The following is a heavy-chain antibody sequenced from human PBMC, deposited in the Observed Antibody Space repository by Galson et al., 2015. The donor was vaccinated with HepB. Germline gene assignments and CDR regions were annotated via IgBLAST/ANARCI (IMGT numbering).Heavy chain of an antibody. Sequence: SLRLSCAGSGFTFSSYAMTWVRQAPGKGLQWVANIKPSGSEKYLVDSVKGRFTISRDNAKNSVYLQMNSLRAEDTALYYCARGRLGSGYVNDFWGQGTLVTVSS. CDR2: IKPSGSEK. CDR1: GFTFSSYA. CDR3: ARGRLGSGYVNDF. D-gene: IGHD3-22*01. J-gene: IGHJ4*02. V-gene: IGHV3-7*01.